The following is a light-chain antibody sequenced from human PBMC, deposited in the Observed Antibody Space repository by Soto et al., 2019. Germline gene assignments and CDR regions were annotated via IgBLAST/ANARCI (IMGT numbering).Light chain of an antibody. CDR2: GAS. Sequence: EFVLTQSPGTLSLSPGGRATLSCRARETVRNNYLAWDQHQHGPGPRPLLHGASNSATGTPDTFSGSGSGTDSNLTLSRLEPEAFAVYYCQQYRSSPPRLTFGRGTKVDIK. CDR1: ETVRNNY. V-gene: IGKV3-20*01. J-gene: IGKJ4*01. CDR3: QQYRSSPPRLT.